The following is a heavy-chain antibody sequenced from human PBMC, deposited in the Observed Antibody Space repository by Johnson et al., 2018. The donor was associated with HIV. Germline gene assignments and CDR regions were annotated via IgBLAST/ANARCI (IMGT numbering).Heavy chain of an antibody. CDR2: IRWDGAIT. Sequence: VQLMESGGAVVQPGGSLRLSCAASGFTFDDYAMHWVRQVPGNGLEWVSLIRWDGAITRSVDSVKGRFTISRDNSRNSLYLQMKSLRAEDSALYYCARDGWYSSPHDAFDIVGQGTMVTVSS. D-gene: IGHD6-13*01. J-gene: IGHJ3*02. CDR3: ARDGWYSSPHDAFDI. CDR1: GFTFDDYA. V-gene: IGHV3-43D*03.